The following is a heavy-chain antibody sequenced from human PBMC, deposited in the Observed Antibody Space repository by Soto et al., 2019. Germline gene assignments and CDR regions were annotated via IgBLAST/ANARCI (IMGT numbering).Heavy chain of an antibody. Sequence: QVQLVQSGAEVKKPGSSVKVSCKASGGTFSSYAISWVRQAPGQGLEWMGGIIPIFGTANYAQKFQGRVTITADESTSTAYMELSSLRSEDTAVYYCASDPQTKYNWNYFYYYGMDVWGQGTTVTVSS. J-gene: IGHJ6*02. CDR1: GGTFSSYA. CDR2: IIPIFGTA. CDR3: ASDPQTKYNWNYFYYYGMDV. V-gene: IGHV1-69*01. D-gene: IGHD1-7*01.